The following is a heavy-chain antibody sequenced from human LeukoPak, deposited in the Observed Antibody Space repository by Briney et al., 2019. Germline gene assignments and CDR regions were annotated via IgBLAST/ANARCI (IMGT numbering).Heavy chain of an antibody. D-gene: IGHD5-24*01. CDR3: ARDPSQSLEPHWLDP. CDR1: GFTFSTYS. Sequence: SGGSLRLSCAASGFTFSTYSMYWVRQAPGKGLEWVSYISSRSNTIYYANSVRGRFTISRDNAKNSLYLQMNSLRVEDTAVYYCARDPSQSLEPHWLDPWGQGTLVTVSS. V-gene: IGHV3-48*01. CDR2: ISSRSNTI. J-gene: IGHJ5*02.